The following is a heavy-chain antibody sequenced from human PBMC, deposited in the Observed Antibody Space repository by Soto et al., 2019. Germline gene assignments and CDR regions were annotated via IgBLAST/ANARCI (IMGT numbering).Heavy chain of an antibody. CDR1: GFTFSRHA. J-gene: IGHJ4*02. CDR2: ISSNGGST. CDR3: ARDTISGSYSFGY. D-gene: IGHD1-26*01. Sequence: EVQLVESGGGLVQPGGSLRLSCAASGFTFSRHAMHWVRQAPGKGLEYVSAISSNGGSTYYANSVKGRFTISRDNSKNTLYLQMGSQRAEDMAVYYGARDTISGSYSFGYWGQGTLVTVSS. V-gene: IGHV3-64*01.